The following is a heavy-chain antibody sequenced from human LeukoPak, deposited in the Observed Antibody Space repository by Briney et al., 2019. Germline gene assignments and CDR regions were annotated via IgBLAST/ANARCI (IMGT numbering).Heavy chain of an antibody. Sequence: ASVKVSCKASGYTFTSYYMHWVRQAPGQGLEWMGWINPNSGGTNYAQKFQGRVTMTRDTSISTAYMELSRLRSDDTAVYYCARDWTTTVVKRPETAFDIWGQGTMVTVSS. CDR2: INPNSGGT. CDR1: GYTFTSYY. V-gene: IGHV1-2*02. J-gene: IGHJ3*02. CDR3: ARDWTTTVVKRPETAFDI. D-gene: IGHD4-23*01.